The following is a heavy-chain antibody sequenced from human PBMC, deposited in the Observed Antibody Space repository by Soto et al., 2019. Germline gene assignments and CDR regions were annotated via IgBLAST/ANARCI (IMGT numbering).Heavy chain of an antibody. V-gene: IGHV1-3*01. J-gene: IGHJ5*01. Sequence: ASVKVSSKASGYTLSNYAMHWVRQAPGQRLEWMGWINDGNGDIKYSQKFQGRVSITRDTSANTAHMELSSLRFEDTDVYYRERHGEGRAAAGMVSWG. D-gene: IGHD6-13*01. CDR2: INDGNGDI. CDR1: GYTLSNYA. CDR3: ERHGEGRAAAGMVS.